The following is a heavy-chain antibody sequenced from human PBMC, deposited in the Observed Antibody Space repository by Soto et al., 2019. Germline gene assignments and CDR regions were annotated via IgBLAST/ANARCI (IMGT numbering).Heavy chain of an antibody. CDR2: IFSNDEK. Sequence: QVTLKESGPVLVKPTETLTLTCTVSGFSLSNARMGVSWIRQPPGKALKWLAHIFSNDEKSYSTSLKSRLTISKDTSKSQVVLTMTNMDPVDTATYYCARWLGLYSSSWYTRYYYGMDVWGQGTTVTVSS. CDR3: ARWLGLYSSSWYTRYYYGMDV. V-gene: IGHV2-26*01. D-gene: IGHD6-13*01. J-gene: IGHJ6*02. CDR1: GFSLSNARMG.